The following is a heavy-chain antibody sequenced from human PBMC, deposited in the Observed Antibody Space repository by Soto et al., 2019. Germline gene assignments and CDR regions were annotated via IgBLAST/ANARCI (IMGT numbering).Heavy chain of an antibody. V-gene: IGHV4-30-4*01. CDR3: ARGRVLSYLVRGVILTTYYFDY. D-gene: IGHD3-10*01. Sequence: QVQLQESGPGLVKPSQTLSLTCTVSGGSISSGDYYWSWIRQPPGKGLEWIGYIYYSGSTYYNPSLQSRVTISVDTSKNQFSLKLSSVTAADTAVYYCARGRVLSYLVRGVILTTYYFDYWGQGTLVTISS. CDR2: IYYSGST. J-gene: IGHJ4*02. CDR1: GGSISSGDYY.